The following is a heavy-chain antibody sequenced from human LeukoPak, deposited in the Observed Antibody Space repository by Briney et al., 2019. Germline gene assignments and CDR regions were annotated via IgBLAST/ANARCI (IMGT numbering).Heavy chain of an antibody. D-gene: IGHD3-22*01. CDR3: ARGYYDSSGYLPPFDY. Sequence: ASVKVSCKASGYTFTSYAMHWVRQAPGQRLEWMGWINAGNGNTKYSQKFQGRVTITRDTSASTAYMELSRLRSEDTAVYYCARGYYDSSGYLPPFDYWGQGTLVTVSS. V-gene: IGHV1-3*01. CDR2: INAGNGNT. J-gene: IGHJ4*02. CDR1: GYTFTSYA.